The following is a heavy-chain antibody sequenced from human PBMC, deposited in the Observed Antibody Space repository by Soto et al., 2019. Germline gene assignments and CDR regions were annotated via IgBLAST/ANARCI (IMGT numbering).Heavy chain of an antibody. V-gene: IGHV4-4*07. J-gene: IGHJ5*02. CDR2: IYATGTT. CDR3: VRDGTKALRDWFDP. D-gene: IGHD1-1*01. CDR1: GASISGYY. Sequence: PSETLSLTCTVSGASISGYYWSWIRKSAGKGLEWIGRIYATGTTDYNPSLKSRVMMSVDTSKKQFSLKLRSVTAADTAVYYCVRDGTKALRDWFDPWGQGISVTVSS.